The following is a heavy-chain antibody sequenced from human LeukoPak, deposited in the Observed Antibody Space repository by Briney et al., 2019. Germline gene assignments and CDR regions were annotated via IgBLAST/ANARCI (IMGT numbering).Heavy chain of an antibody. Sequence: SETLSLTCTVSGGSISSYYWSWIRNPPGKGLEWIGYIYYSDSANYNPSLKNQLNISVGTSKNQCSMKLSSVPAADTAVYYCARGENSVNDFVDWFDPGGQGTLVTVSS. V-gene: IGHV4-59*01. CDR3: ARGENSVNDFVDWFDP. J-gene: IGHJ5*02. CDR1: GGSISSYY. D-gene: IGHD5/OR15-5a*01. CDR2: IYYSDSA.